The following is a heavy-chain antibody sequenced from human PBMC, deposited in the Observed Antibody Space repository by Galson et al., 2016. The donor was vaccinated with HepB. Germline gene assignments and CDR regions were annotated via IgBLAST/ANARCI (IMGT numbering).Heavy chain of an antibody. J-gene: IGHJ4*02. Sequence: TLSLTCTVSGDSIGSSTYYWGWIRQPPGKGLEWIGSIYYSGNTYYNPSLKSRVTISVDTSKNQFSLKVRSVTAADTAVYYCARPGAEIPEDYFDYWGQGTLVTVSS. V-gene: IGHV4-39*01. CDR3: ARPGAEIPEDYFDY. CDR1: GDSIGSSTYY. D-gene: IGHD1-14*01. CDR2: IYYSGNT.